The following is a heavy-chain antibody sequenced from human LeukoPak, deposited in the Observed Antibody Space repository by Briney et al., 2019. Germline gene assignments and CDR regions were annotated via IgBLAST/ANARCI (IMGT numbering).Heavy chain of an antibody. Sequence: GGSLRLSCAASGFTFSSYEMNWVRQAPGKGLEWVSYISSSGSTIYYADSVKGRFTISRDNAKNSLYLQMNSLRAEDTAVYYCARKRGFFYYMDVWGKGTTVTVSS. CDR2: ISSSGSTI. CDR1: GFTFSSYE. V-gene: IGHV3-48*03. J-gene: IGHJ6*03. CDR3: ARKRGFFYYMDV.